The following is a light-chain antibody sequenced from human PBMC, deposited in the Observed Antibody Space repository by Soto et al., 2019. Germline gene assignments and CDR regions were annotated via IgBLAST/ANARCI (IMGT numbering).Light chain of an antibody. CDR1: QSISSW. CDR2: DAS. CDR3: QQYNSYSQWT. J-gene: IGKJ1*01. V-gene: IGKV1-5*01. Sequence: DIQMTQSPSTLSASVGDRVTITCRASQSISSWLAWYQQKPGKAPKLLIYDASSLESGVPSRFSGSGSGTEFTLTISSLQPDDFATYYCQQYNSYSQWTFGQGTKGDI.